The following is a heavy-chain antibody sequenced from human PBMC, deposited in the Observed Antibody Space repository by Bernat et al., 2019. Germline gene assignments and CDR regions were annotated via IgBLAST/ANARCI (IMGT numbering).Heavy chain of an antibody. V-gene: IGHV2-5*02. D-gene: IGHD3-9*01. J-gene: IGHJ5*02. Sequence: QITLKESGPTLVKPTQTLTLTCTFSGFSLSTSGVGVGWIRQPPGKALEWLALIYWDDDKRYSPSLKSRLTITKDTSKNQVVLTMTNMDPVDTATYYCAHSLDPVASYFNWFDPWGQGTLVTVSS. CDR1: GFSLSTSGVG. CDR3: AHSLDPVASYFNWFDP. CDR2: IYWDDDK.